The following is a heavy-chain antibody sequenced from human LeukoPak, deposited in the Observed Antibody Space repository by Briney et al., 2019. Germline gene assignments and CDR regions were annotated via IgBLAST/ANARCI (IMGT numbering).Heavy chain of an antibody. CDR1: GYTFTSYG. CDR3: ARDRRYSGSYSDAFDI. J-gene: IGHJ3*02. V-gene: IGHV1-18*01. CDR2: ISAYNGNT. D-gene: IGHD1-26*01. Sequence: ASVKVSCKASGYTFTSYGISWVRQAPGQGLEWMGWISAYNGNTNYAQKLQGRVTMTTDTSTSTAYMELRSLRSDDTAVYYCARDRRYSGSYSDAFDIWGQGTMVTVSS.